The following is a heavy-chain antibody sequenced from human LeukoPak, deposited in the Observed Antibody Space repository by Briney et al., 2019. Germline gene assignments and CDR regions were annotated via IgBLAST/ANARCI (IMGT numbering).Heavy chain of an antibody. CDR3: TRGSSGRRDN. CDR1: GYTFTSCN. D-gene: IGHD6-19*01. V-gene: IGHV1-8*01. J-gene: IGHJ4*02. CDR2: MNPNSGNT. Sequence: ASVKVSCKASGYTFTSCNINWVRQATGQGLEWMGWMNPNSGNTGYGQSFQGRITMTRDISIGTAYMELSNLTSEDTAIYYCTRGSSGRRDNWGQGTLVTVSA.